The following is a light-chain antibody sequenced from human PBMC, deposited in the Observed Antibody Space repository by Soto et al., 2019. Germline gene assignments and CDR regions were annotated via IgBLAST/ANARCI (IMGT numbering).Light chain of an antibody. J-gene: IGKJ5*01. CDR1: QGIDTS. CDR3: QQSYSTLSIT. CDR2: AAS. Sequence: IQLTQSPSSLSASVGDRVTITCRASQGIDTSLAWYQQKPGKAPKLLIYAASSLQSGVPSRFSGSGSGTDFTLTISSLQPEDFATYYCQQSYSTLSITFGQGTRLEIK. V-gene: IGKV1-39*01.